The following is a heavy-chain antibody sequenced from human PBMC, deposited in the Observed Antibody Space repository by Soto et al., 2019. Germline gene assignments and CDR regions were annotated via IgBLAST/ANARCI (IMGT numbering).Heavy chain of an antibody. J-gene: IGHJ4*02. Sequence: EVQLLESGGGLVQPGGSLRLSCAASGFTFSSYAMSWVRQAPGKGLEWVSVISGRGNTYYADSVKGRFTISRDNSKNTLYLQMNSLRAEDTAVYYCAKVSSGWYFDRYYFDYWGQGTLVTVSS. V-gene: IGHV3-23*01. CDR2: ISGRGNT. CDR1: GFTFSSYA. D-gene: IGHD6-19*01. CDR3: AKVSSGWYFDRYYFDY.